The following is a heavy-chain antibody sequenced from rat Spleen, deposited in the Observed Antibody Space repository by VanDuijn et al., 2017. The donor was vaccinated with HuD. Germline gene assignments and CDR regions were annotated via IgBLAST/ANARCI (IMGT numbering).Heavy chain of an antibody. V-gene: IGHV5-25*01. CDR3: ARPGTTSYVMDA. CDR2: ISPSGGTT. Sequence: EVQLVESGGGLVQPGRSLTLSCAASGFTFSDYDMAWVRQAPTKGLEWVASISPSGGTTYYRDSVKGRFTVSRDDAKSTLYLQMNSLTSEDTATYYCARPGTTSYVMDAWGQGASVTVSS. CDR1: GFTFSDYD. J-gene: IGHJ4*01. D-gene: IGHD1-5*01.